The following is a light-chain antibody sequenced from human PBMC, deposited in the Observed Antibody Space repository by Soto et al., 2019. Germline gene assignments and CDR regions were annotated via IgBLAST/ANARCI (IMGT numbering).Light chain of an antibody. Sequence: DIQMTQSPSSVSASVGDTVTITCRASQNIYSWLAWYQQRPGKAPKFLISGASSLESGVPSRFSGSRSGTDFTLRITNLQPEDFATYYCQQAHSFPLSFGGGTKVQI. V-gene: IGKV1D-12*01. CDR3: QQAHSFPLS. CDR2: GAS. J-gene: IGKJ4*01. CDR1: QNIYSW.